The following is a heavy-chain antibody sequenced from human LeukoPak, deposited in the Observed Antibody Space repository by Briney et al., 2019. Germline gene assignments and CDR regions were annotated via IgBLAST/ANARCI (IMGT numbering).Heavy chain of an antibody. CDR3: ARYYDSSGYYDY. J-gene: IGHJ4*02. V-gene: IGHV4-61*08. D-gene: IGHD3-22*01. CDR2: IYYSGST. Sequence: SETLSLTCTVSGGSISSGGYYWSWIRQPPGKGLEWIGYIYYSGSTNYNPSLKSRVTISVDTSKNQFSLKLSSVTAADTAVYYCARYYDSSGYYDYWGQGTLVTVSS. CDR1: GGSISSGGYY.